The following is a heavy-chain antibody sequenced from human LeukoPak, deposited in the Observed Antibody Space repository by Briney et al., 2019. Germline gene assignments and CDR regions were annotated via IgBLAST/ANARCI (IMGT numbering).Heavy chain of an antibody. CDR1: GYTFTSYA. Sequence: ASVKVSCKASGYTFTSYAMHWVRQAPGQRLEWMGWINAGNGNTKYSQKFQGRVTITRDTSASTAYMELSSLRSEDTAVYYCARTAAYCGGDCYAFDYWGQGTLVTVSS. J-gene: IGHJ4*02. CDR3: ARTAAYCGGDCYAFDY. D-gene: IGHD2-21*02. V-gene: IGHV1-3*01. CDR2: INAGNGNT.